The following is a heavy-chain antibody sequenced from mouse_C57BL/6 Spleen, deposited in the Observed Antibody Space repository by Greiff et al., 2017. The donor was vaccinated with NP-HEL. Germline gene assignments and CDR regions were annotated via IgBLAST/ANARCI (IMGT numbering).Heavy chain of an antibody. V-gene: IGHV1-82*01. CDR2: IYPGDGDT. Sequence: VQLQESGPELVKPGASVKISCKASGYAFSSSWMNWVKQRPGKGLEWIGRIYPGDGDTNYNGKFKGKATLTADKSSSTAYMQLSSLTSEDSAVYFCARSIPTVVATDYWGQGTTLTVSS. CDR3: ARSIPTVVATDY. CDR1: GYAFSSSW. J-gene: IGHJ2*01. D-gene: IGHD1-1*01.